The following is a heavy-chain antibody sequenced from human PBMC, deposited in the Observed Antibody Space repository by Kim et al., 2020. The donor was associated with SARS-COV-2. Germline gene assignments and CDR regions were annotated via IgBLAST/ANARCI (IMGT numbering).Heavy chain of an antibody. V-gene: IGHV4-34*01. J-gene: IGHJ4*02. Sequence: SGITNSTPSLKSRVTISVDTSKNQFSLKLNSVTAADTAVYYCARAQICDYWGQGTLVTVSS. CDR3: ARAQICDY. CDR2: SGIT.